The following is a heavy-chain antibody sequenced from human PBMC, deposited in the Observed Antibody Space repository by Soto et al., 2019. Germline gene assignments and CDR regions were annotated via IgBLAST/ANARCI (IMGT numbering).Heavy chain of an antibody. D-gene: IGHD3-3*01. CDR1: GGSISSGGYY. V-gene: IGHV4-31*03. J-gene: IGHJ4*02. CDR3: ARETQTIFGVVYFDY. Sequence: SETLSLTCTVSGGSISSGGYYWSWIRQHPGKGLEWIGYIYYSGSTYYNPSLKSRVTISVDTSKNQFSLKLSSVTAADTAVYYCARETQTIFGVVYFDYWGQGTLVTVSS. CDR2: IYYSGST.